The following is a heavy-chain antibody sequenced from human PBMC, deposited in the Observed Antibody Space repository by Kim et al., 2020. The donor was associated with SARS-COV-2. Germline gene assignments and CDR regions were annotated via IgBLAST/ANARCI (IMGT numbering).Heavy chain of an antibody. CDR2: ISWDGSNM. Sequence: GGSLRLSCAASGFTFSSYAMHWVRQAPGKGLEWVAGISWDGSNMDYADSVKGRFTISRDNAKNTLYLQMNSLRAEDTAVYYCARDDGVEYNWFDTWWHGT. V-gene: IGHV3-33*05. D-gene: IGHD3-10*01. CDR1: GFTFSSYA. J-gene: IGHJ5*01. CDR3: ARDDGVEYNWFDT.